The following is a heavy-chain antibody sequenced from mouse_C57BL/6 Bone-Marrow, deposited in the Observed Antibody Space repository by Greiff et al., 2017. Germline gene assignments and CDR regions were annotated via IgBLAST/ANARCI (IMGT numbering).Heavy chain of an antibody. D-gene: IGHD2-12*01. CDR1: GYTFTSYG. Sequence: VKLMESGAELARPGASVKLSCKASGYTFTSYGISWVKQRTGQGLEWIGEIYPRSGNTYYNEKFKGKATLTADKSSSTAYMELRSLTSEDSAVYFCARAGDDQNYYAMDYWGQGTSVTVSS. J-gene: IGHJ4*01. V-gene: IGHV1-81*01. CDR2: IYPRSGNT. CDR3: ARAGDDQNYYAMDY.